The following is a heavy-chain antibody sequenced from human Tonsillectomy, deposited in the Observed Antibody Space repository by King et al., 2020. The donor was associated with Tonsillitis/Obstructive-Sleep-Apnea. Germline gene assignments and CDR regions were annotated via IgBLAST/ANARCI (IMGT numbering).Heavy chain of an antibody. V-gene: IGHV4-59*01. J-gene: IGHJ4*02. Sequence: VQLQESGPGLVKPSETLSLTCTVSGGSISNYYWSWIRQPPGKRLEWIGDIHFSGSTNYNPSLKSRVTISVDTSKNPFSLKLTSVTAADTAVYYCAGGGFWSGPPHPDYWGQGTLVTVSS. CDR1: GGSISNYY. CDR3: AGGGFWSGPPHPDY. CDR2: IHFSGST. D-gene: IGHD3-3*01.